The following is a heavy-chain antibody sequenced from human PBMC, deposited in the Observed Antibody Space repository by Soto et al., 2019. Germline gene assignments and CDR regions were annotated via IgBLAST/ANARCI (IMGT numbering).Heavy chain of an antibody. CDR3: AREGRLLGYCTNGVCYGAFDI. D-gene: IGHD2-8*01. V-gene: IGHV3-66*01. CDR2: IYSGGST. Sequence: GGSLRHSCAASGCHVSSNYMSWVRQAPGKGLEWVSVIYSGGSTYYADSVKGRFTISRDNSKNTLYLQMNSLRAEDTAVYYCAREGRLLGYCTNGVCYGAFDIWGQGTMVTVSS. J-gene: IGHJ3*02. CDR1: GCHVSSNY.